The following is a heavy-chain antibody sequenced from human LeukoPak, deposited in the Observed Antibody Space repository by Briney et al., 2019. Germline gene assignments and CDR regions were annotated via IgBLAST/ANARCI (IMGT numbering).Heavy chain of an antibody. Sequence: SETLSLTCTVSGGSISSSSYYWGWIRQPPGKGLEWIGSIYYSGSTYYNPSLKSRVTISVDTSKNQFSLKLSSVTAADTTVYYRARQIRFLEWLGWGQGTLVTVSS. CDR1: GGSISSSSYY. CDR3: ARQIRFLEWLG. J-gene: IGHJ4*02. D-gene: IGHD3-3*01. CDR2: IYYSGST. V-gene: IGHV4-39*01.